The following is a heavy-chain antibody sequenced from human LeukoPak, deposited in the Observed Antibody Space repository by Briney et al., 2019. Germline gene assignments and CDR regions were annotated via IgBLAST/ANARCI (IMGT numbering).Heavy chain of an antibody. CDR2: IYYSGST. V-gene: IGHV4-31*03. D-gene: IGHD3-10*01. J-gene: IGHJ4*02. CDR1: GGSISSGGYY. Sequence: SETLSLTCTVSGGSISSGGYYWSWIRQHPGKGLEWIGYIYYSGSTYYNPSLKSRVTISVDTSKNQFSLKLSSVTAADTAVYYCARVGDGSGSYYTVDYWGQGTLVTVSS. CDR3: ARVGDGSGSYYTVDY.